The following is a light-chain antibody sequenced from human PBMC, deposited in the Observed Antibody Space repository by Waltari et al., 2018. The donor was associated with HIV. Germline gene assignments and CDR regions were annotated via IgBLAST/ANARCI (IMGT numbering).Light chain of an antibody. CDR1: SSNL. Sequence: QSALTQPASVSGSPGQSITISCTGTSSNLVSWYQQHPGTAPKLIIYEVSKWPSGVSYRFSAAKSGNTASLTISGLQADDEADYHCCSYVGVVNSFVLFGGGTKLTVL. CDR2: EVS. CDR3: CSYVGVVNSFVL. V-gene: IGLV2-23*02. J-gene: IGLJ2*01.